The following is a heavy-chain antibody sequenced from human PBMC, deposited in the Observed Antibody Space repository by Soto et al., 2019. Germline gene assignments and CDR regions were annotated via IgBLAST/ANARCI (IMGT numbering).Heavy chain of an antibody. D-gene: IGHD2-15*01. CDR3: AREYGIGGAAFDI. CDR1: GFIFSSYS. V-gene: IGHV3-30-3*01. CDR2: ISYDGSNK. Sequence: QLQLVESGGGVVQPGRSLRLSCAASGFIFSSYSMHWVRQAPGKGLEWVAVISYDGSNKYYADSVKGRFTISRDNSKNTLYLKMNSLRAEDTAVYYCAREYGIGGAAFDIWGQGTMVTVSS. J-gene: IGHJ3*02.